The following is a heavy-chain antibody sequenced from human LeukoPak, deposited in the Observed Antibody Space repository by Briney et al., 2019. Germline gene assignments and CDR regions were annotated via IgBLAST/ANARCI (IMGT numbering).Heavy chain of an antibody. V-gene: IGHV4-59*01. CDR3: ARAGGYYYDSSGYPAGNFDY. Sequence: SETLSLTCTVSGVSISSYYWSWIRQPPGKGLEWIGYIYYSGSTNYNPSLKSRVTISVDTSKNQFSLKLSSVTAADTAVYYCARAGGYYYDSSGYPAGNFDYWGQGTLVTVSS. CDR1: GVSISSYY. CDR2: IYYSGST. D-gene: IGHD3-22*01. J-gene: IGHJ4*02.